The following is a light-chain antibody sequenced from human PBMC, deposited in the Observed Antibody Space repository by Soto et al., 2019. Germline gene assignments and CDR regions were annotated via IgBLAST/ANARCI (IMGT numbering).Light chain of an antibody. J-gene: IGLJ2*01. CDR3: SSYADTNKLV. CDR1: SSDVGGYNY. V-gene: IGLV2-8*01. CDR2: EVS. Sequence: QSVLTQPPSASGSPGQSVTISCTGTSSDVGGYNYVSWYQQHPGKAPKLIIYEVSKRPSGVPDRFSGSKSGNTASLTVSGLQAEDEADYYCSSYADTNKLVFGGGTKLTVL.